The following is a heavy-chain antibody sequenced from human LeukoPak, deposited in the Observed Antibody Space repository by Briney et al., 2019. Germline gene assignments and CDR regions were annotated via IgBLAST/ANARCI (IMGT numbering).Heavy chain of an antibody. Sequence: GSLRLSCAASGFTFSSYGMHWVRQAPGKGLEWVAVISYDGSNKYYADSVKGRLTISRDNSKNTLYLQMNSLRAEDTAVYYCAKEDCGGDCGTLDYWGQGTLVTVS. CDR1: GFTFSSYG. V-gene: IGHV3-30*18. CDR3: AKEDCGGDCGTLDY. D-gene: IGHD2-21*02. CDR2: ISYDGSNK. J-gene: IGHJ4*02.